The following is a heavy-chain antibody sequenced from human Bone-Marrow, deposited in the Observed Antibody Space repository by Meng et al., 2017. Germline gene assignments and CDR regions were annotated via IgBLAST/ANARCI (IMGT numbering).Heavy chain of an antibody. CDR3: ARRGTTGSYYLFDAFDI. CDR1: GFTFSSYA. D-gene: IGHD1-26*01. J-gene: IGHJ3*02. Sequence: GGSLRLSCAASGFTFSSYAMHWVRQAPGKGLEWVAVISYDGSNKYYADSVKGRFTISRDNAKNTLYLQMNSLRAEDTAVYYCARRGTTGSYYLFDAFDIWGQGTMVTVSS. CDR2: ISYDGSNK. V-gene: IGHV3-30*04.